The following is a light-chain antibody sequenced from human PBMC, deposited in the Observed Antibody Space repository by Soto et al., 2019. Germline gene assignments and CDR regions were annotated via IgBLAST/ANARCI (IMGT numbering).Light chain of an antibody. Sequence: EIVLTQSPGTLSLSPGERATLSCRASHIVSSSYLAWFQQKPSQAPRLLISGASTRATGIPDRFSGSGSGTDFTLTISRLGPEDFAVYYCQQYGSSPETFGQGTKVEIK. CDR1: HIVSSSY. CDR3: QQYGSSPET. V-gene: IGKV3-20*01. CDR2: GAS. J-gene: IGKJ1*01.